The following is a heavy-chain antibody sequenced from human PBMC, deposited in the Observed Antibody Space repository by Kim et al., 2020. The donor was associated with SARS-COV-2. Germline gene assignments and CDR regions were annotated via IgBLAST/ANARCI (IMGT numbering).Heavy chain of an antibody. D-gene: IGHD7-27*01. V-gene: IGHV3-23*01. CDR2: ISGSGGST. CDR1: GFTFSSYA. J-gene: IGHJ4*02. CDR3: AMIPPPGNWGLSDY. Sequence: GGSLRLSCAASGFTFSSYAMSWVRQAPGKGLEWVSAISGSGGSTYYADSVKGRFTISRDNSKNTLYLQMNSLRAEDTAVYYCAMIPPPGNWGLSDYWGQGTLVTVSS.